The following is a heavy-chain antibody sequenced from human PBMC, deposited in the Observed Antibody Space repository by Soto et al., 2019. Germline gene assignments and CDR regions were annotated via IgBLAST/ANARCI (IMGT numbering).Heavy chain of an antibody. V-gene: IGHV3-30*18. CDR3: AKGGRQWLVPSDFNY. J-gene: IGHJ4*02. Sequence: VQLVESGGGVVQPGRSLRLSCAASGFTFSDYAMHWVRQAPGKGLEWVAVVSHDGRKTHYADSVKGRFTISRDSSKTTVSLAITSLTAEDTAVYYCAKGGRQWLVPSDFNYWGQGALVTVSS. CDR2: VSHDGRKT. CDR1: GFTFSDYA. D-gene: IGHD6-19*01.